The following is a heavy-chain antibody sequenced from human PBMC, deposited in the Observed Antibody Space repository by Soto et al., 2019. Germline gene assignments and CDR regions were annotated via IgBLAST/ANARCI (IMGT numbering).Heavy chain of an antibody. Sequence: EVQLVESGGGLVQPGGCLRLSCAASGFTFSIYSMNWVRQAPGKGLEWISYISSTGTTIYYADSVKGRFTISRDNAKNSVYLHMNSLTAEDTALYYCARGYYGDYISDYWGQGTLVTVSS. CDR3: ARGYYGDYISDY. CDR2: ISSTGTTI. V-gene: IGHV3-48*04. CDR1: GFTFSIYS. D-gene: IGHD4-17*01. J-gene: IGHJ4*02.